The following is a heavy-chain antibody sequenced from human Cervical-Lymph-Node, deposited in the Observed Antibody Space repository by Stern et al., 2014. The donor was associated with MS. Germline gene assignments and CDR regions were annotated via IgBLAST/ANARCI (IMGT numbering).Heavy chain of an antibody. Sequence: VQLLQSGAEVKKPGASVKVSCKASGYTFTSHYMHWVRQAPGQGLEWMAMIDPTTGSTSYAQKFQDRVTMTMDTSTSTVYVELSSLRSDDTAVYYCARRGSTEEFDYWGQGTLVTVSS. CDR2: IDPTTGST. V-gene: IGHV1-46*01. CDR1: GYTFTSHY. D-gene: IGHD3-16*01. CDR3: ARRGSTEEFDY. J-gene: IGHJ4*02.